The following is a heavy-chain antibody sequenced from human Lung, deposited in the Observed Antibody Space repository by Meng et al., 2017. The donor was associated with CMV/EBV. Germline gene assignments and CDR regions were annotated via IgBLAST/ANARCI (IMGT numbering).Heavy chain of an antibody. Sequence: LXCTVSGGSISSSSYYWGWIRQPPGKGLEWIGSIYYSGSTYYNPSLKSRVTISVDTSKNQFSLKLSSVTAADTAVYYCARGEGYQLLLSGPWGQGXLVTGSS. J-gene: IGHJ5*02. V-gene: IGHV4-39*07. CDR1: GGSISSSSYY. D-gene: IGHD2-2*01. CDR2: IYYSGST. CDR3: ARGEGYQLLLSGP.